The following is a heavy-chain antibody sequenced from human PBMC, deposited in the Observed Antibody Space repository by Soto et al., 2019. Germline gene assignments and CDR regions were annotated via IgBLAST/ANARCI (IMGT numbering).Heavy chain of an antibody. CDR1: GYTFTSYY. CDR2: INPSGGST. D-gene: IGHD5-12*01. V-gene: IGHV1-46*01. Sequence: GASVKVSCKASGYTFTSYYMHWVRQAPGQGLEWMGIINPSGGSTSYAQKFQGRVTMTRDTSTSTVYMELSSLRSEDTAVYYCARAEKNFHSGYDFTADYWGQGTLVTVSS. CDR3: ARAEKNFHSGYDFTADY. J-gene: IGHJ4*02.